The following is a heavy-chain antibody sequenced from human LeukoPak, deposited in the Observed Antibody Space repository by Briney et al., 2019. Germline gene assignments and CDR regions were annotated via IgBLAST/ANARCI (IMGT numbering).Heavy chain of an antibody. CDR1: GFTFSSYA. V-gene: IGHV3-23*01. D-gene: IGHD3-22*01. CDR3: AKPGITMIVPAYMDV. Sequence: PGGSLRLSXAASGFTFSSYAMSWVRQAPGKGLEWVSAISGSGGSTYYADSVKGRFTISRDNSKNTLYLQMNSLRAEDTAVYYCAKPGITMIVPAYMDVWGKGTTVTVSS. CDR2: ISGSGGST. J-gene: IGHJ6*03.